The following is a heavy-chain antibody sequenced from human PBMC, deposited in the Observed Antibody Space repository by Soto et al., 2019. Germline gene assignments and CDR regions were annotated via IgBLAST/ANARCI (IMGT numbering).Heavy chain of an antibody. V-gene: IGHV1-69*01. D-gene: IGHD3-10*01. CDR2: IIPIFDAT. Sequence: QVQMVQSGAEVKKPGSSARVSCKVSGGTFSRHSISWVRQAPGQGLEWMGGIIPIFDATQYAQKFQGRLTITADESTTTFHMTLSGLRPEVPAIYFCARDLTSVRGSWRQGPLVTVS. J-gene: IGHJ4*02. CDR1: GGTFSRHS. CDR3: ARDLTSVRGS.